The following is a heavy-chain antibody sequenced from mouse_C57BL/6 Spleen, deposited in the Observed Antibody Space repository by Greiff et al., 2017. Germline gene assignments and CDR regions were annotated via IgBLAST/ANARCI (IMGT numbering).Heavy chain of an antibody. Sequence: EVQLVESGGGLVKPGGSLKLSCAASGFTFSSYTMSWVRQTPEKRLEWVATLSGGGGNTYYPDIVKGRFTFSRDNAKNTLYLQMSSLRSEDTALYYCARRITTVERYFDVWGTGTTVTVSS. CDR1: GFTFSSYT. J-gene: IGHJ1*03. CDR3: ARRITTVERYFDV. D-gene: IGHD1-1*01. CDR2: LSGGGGNT. V-gene: IGHV5-9*01.